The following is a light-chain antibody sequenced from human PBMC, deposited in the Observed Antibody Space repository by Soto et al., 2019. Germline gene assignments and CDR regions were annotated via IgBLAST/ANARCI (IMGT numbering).Light chain of an antibody. CDR2: DTS. Sequence: EIVVTQSPATLSVSPGERVTLSCRASQSVSSSLAWYQQRPGQAPRLLIYDTSTRAPGIAARFSGCGSGTEFTLTISSLQSEDVAVYYCQQYVHWPPGTFGQGTTVEIK. J-gene: IGKJ1*01. V-gene: IGKV3-15*01. CDR3: QQYVHWPPGT. CDR1: QSVSSS.